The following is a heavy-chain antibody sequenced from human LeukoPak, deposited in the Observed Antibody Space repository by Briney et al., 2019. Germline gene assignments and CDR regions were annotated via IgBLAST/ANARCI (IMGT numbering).Heavy chain of an antibody. CDR3: ARGPAAVHP. J-gene: IGHJ5*02. Sequence: SETLSPTCAVYGSSLTNHYWIWIRQPPGKGLEWIGEIMHTGSTNYNPSLKSRVTISVDTSKNQFFLNLTSVTAADTAVYYCARGPAAVHPWGQGTLVTVSS. D-gene: IGHD6-13*01. CDR2: IMHTGST. CDR1: GSSLTNHY. V-gene: IGHV4-34*12.